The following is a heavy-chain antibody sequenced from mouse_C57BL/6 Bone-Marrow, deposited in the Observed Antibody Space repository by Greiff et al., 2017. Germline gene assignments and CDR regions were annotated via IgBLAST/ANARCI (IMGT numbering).Heavy chain of an antibody. D-gene: IGHD1-1*01. J-gene: IGHJ3*01. CDR3: ARSRLRYGFAY. CDR2: IYPRSGNT. V-gene: IGHV1-81*01. CDR1: GYTFTSYG. Sequence: QVQLQQSGAELARPGASVKLSCKASGYTFTSYGISWVKQRTGQGLEWIGEIYPRSGNTYYNEKFKGKATLTADKTSSTAYMELRSLTSEDSAVYFCARSRLRYGFAYWGQGTLVTVSA.